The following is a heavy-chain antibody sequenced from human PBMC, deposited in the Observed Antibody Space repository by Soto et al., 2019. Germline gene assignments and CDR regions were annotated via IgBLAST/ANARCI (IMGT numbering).Heavy chain of an antibody. J-gene: IGHJ3*02. V-gene: IGHV4-59*08. CDR2: IYYSGST. D-gene: IGHD3-22*01. Sequence: SETLSLTCTVSGGSISSYYWSWIRQPPGKGLEWIGYIYYSGSTNYNPSLKSRLTMSVDTSKTQFSLKLSSVTAADTAVYSCPRAGYYDGSGYSLEDAFDIWGQETMVTV. CDR3: PRAGYYDGSGYSLEDAFDI. CDR1: GGSISSYY.